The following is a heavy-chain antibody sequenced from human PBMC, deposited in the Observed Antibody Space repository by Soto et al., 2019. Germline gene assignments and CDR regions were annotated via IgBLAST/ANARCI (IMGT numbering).Heavy chain of an antibody. CDR3: ARVAYGGFEYFFDS. V-gene: IGHV4-30-2*01. Sequence: QMQLQESGSGLVKPSQTLSLTCAVSGASISSGDYSWSWVRQPPGKGLEWIGHIHHGGTPYYKASRKSRVSISQDRSKNQFSLSLSSVTAADTAMYFCARVAYGGFEYFFDSWGQGILVTVSS. D-gene: IGHD5-12*01. CDR2: IHHGGTP. J-gene: IGHJ4*02. CDR1: GASISSGDYS.